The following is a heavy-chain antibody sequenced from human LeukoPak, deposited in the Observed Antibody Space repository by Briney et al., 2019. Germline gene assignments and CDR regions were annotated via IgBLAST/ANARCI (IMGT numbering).Heavy chain of an antibody. CDR2: IYYSGST. D-gene: IGHD2-2*01. Sequence: PSETLSLTCAAYGGSFSGYYWSWIRQPPGKGLERIGYIYYSGSTYYNPSLKSRVTISVDTSKNQFSLKLSSVTAADTAVYYCARDMRVSSYYYYGMDVWGQGTTVTVSS. V-gene: IGHV4-34*09. CDR3: ARDMRVSSYYYYGMDV. J-gene: IGHJ6*02. CDR1: GGSFSGYY.